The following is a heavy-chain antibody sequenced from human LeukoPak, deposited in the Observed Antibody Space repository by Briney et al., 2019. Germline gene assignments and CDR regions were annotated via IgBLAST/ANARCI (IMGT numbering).Heavy chain of an antibody. CDR3: VRGAGTSYFDY. V-gene: IGHV3-21*01. CDR1: GFTFSSYS. D-gene: IGHD1-1*01. J-gene: IGHJ4*02. CDR2: ISSSSTYI. Sequence: PGGSLRLSCAGSGFTFSSYSMNWARQVSGKGLEWVSYISSSSTYINYADSVKGRFTISRDNAKNSLYLEMNSLRAEDTAVYHCVRGAGTSYFDYWGQGTLVTVSS.